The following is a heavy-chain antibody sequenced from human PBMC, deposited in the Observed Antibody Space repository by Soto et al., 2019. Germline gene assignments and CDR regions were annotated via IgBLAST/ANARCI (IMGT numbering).Heavy chain of an antibody. V-gene: IGHV1-46*01. Sequence: ASVKVSCKASGYTFTYYHVHWVRQAPGQGLEWMGIINPYGGDTTYAQKFQGRVTMTTDTSATTAYMELTNLKFDDTALYYCAYVGGYSTGDYSFDLWGQGTPVTVSS. J-gene: IGHJ4*02. CDR2: INPYGGDT. CDR1: GYTFTYYH. D-gene: IGHD5-18*01. CDR3: AYVGGYSTGDYSFDL.